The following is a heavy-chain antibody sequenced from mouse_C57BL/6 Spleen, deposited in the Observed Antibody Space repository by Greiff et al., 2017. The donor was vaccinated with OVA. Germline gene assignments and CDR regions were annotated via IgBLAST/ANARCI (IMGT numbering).Heavy chain of an antibody. J-gene: IGHJ4*01. D-gene: IGHD1-1*01. V-gene: IGHV6-3*01. CDR3: TYNYYGYAMDY. Sequence: EVKVEESGGGLVQPGGSMKLSCVASGFTFSNYWMNWVRQSPEKGLEWVAQIRLKSDNYATNYAESVKGRFTISRDDSKSSVYLQMNNIRAEDTGIYYCTYNYYGYAMDYWGQGTSVTVSS. CDR1: GFTFSNYW. CDR2: IRLKSDNYAT.